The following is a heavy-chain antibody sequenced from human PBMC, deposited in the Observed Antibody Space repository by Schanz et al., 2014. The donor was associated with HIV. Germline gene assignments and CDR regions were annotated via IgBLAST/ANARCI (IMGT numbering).Heavy chain of an antibody. J-gene: IGHJ4*02. CDR1: GFTFTTYG. Sequence: QVQLVESGGALVQPGRFLRLSCAASGFTFTTYGMQWVRQAPGKGLEWVAVISSDGSNKYYADSVKGRFTISRDNSKNTLYLQMNSLRAEDTAVYYCARQYYYDSSGYYPFFDYWGQGTLVTVSS. D-gene: IGHD3-22*01. CDR3: ARQYYYDSSGYYPFFDY. V-gene: IGHV3-30*03. CDR2: ISSDGSNK.